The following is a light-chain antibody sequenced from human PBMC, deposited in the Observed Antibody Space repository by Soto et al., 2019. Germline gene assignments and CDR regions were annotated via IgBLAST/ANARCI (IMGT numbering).Light chain of an antibody. CDR1: QGICND. V-gene: IGKV1-9*01. CDR3: QQLNVNPL. CDR2: RAS. Sequence: IQLTQSPSSLSASVGDRVTITCLARQGICNDLAWYQQEPGKAPKLLIYRASTLQSGVPSRFSSSGSGTDFTLTIRSPQPEYFATYYWQQLNVNPLFGRGTKVEIK. J-gene: IGKJ1*01.